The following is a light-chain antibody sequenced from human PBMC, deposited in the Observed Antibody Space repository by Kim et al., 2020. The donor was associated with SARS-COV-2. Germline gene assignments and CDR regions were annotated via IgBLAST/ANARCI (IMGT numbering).Light chain of an antibody. CDR1: SSDVGAYKY. Sequence: GQSHPAACTGTSSDVGAYKYVSWYQQHPDKAPELMIFDVSERPSGISNRFSGSKSGNTASLTISGLQAEDEADYYCSSYARSSSYVFGTGTKVTVL. J-gene: IGLJ1*01. V-gene: IGLV2-14*04. CDR2: DVS. CDR3: SSYARSSSYV.